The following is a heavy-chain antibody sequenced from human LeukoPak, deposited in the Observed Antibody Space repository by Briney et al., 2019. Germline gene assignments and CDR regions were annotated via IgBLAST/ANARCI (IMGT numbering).Heavy chain of an antibody. V-gene: IGHV3-23*01. CDR1: GFTFSTYA. D-gene: IGHD6-19*01. CDR2: ISGSGGGT. J-gene: IGHJ4*02. CDR3: ATAPLSIAVARRVYRPFDY. Sequence: PGGSLRLSCAASGFTFSTYAMSWVRQAARKGLEWVSLISGSGGGTYYADSVKGRFTISRDNSKNTLYLQLNSLRVEDTAVYYCATAPLSIAVARRVYRPFDYWGQGTLVTVSS.